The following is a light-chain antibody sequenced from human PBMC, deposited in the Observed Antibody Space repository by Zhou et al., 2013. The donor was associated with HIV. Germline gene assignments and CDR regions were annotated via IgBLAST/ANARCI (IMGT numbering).Light chain of an antibody. CDR3: QQRGHWPPWT. Sequence: DIQLTQSPSFLSASVGDRVSITCRASHLINSYLAWYQQRPGEAPKLLIYAAFTLQTGVPSRFSGSGSGTEFTLTISSLQPDDFAVYYCQQRGHWPPWTFGQGTKVE. J-gene: IGKJ1*01. V-gene: IGKV1-9*01. CDR1: HLINSY. CDR2: AAF.